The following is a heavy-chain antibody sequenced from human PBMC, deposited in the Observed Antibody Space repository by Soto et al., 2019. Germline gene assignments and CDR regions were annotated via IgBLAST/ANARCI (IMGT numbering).Heavy chain of an antibody. CDR2: IYYSGST. D-gene: IGHD6-13*01. J-gene: IGHJ4*02. Sequence: SETLSLTCTVSGGSISSSIYYWGWIRQPPGKGLEWIGSIYYSGSTYYNPSLKSRVTISVDTSKNQFSLKLSSVTAADTAVYYCARYRIAAAALDYWGQGTLVTVSS. CDR3: ARYRIAAAALDY. CDR1: GGSISSSIYY. V-gene: IGHV4-39*01.